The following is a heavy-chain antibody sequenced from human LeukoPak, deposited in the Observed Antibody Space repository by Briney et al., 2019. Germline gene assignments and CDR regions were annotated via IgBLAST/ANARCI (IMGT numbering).Heavy chain of an antibody. D-gene: IGHD3-9*01. CDR2: IYQSGIT. CDR1: GFTFSSYSM. J-gene: IGHJ4*02. V-gene: IGHV4-4*02. CDR3: ARGVGLTYSQSEGLRGYFDY. Sequence: GSLRLSCAASGFTFSSYSMNWVRQPPGKGLEWIGEIYQSGITNYNSSLKSRVSISVDKSKNQISLNLNSVTAADTAVYYCARGVGLTYSQSEGLRGYFDYWGQGTLVTVSS.